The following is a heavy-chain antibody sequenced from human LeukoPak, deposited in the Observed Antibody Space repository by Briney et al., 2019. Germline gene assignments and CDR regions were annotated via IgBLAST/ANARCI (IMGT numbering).Heavy chain of an antibody. V-gene: IGHV1-24*01. J-gene: IGHJ4*02. CDR2: FDPEDGET. Sequence: ASVKVSCKASGYTFTGYYMHWVRQAPGKGLEWMGGFDPEDGETIYAQKFQGRVTMTEDTSTDTAYMELSSLRSEDTAVYYCATLDHYDILTGSTQAVKWGQGTLVTVSS. CDR3: ATLDHYDILTGSTQAVK. D-gene: IGHD3-9*01. CDR1: GYTFTGYY.